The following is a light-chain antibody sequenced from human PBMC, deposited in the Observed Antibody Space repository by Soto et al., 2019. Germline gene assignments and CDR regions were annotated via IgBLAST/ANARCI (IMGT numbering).Light chain of an antibody. J-gene: IGLJ2*01. CDR1: SSDVGAYNS. CDR3: TSYTSSSTVL. V-gene: IGLV2-14*03. CDR2: DVS. Sequence: QSALTQPASVSGSPGQSITISCTGTSSDVGAYNSVSWYQQHAGKAPKLMIYDVSNRPSGVSNRFSGSKSVNTASLTISGLQAEDEADYYCTSYTSSSTVLFGGRTKLTVL.